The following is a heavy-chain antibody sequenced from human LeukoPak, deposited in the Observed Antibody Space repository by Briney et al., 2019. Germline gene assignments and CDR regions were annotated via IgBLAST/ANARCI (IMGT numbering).Heavy chain of an antibody. J-gene: IGHJ4*02. Sequence: GRSLRLSCAASGITFSSYGMYWVRQAPGKGLEWVAVISHDGNNKYYADSVKGRFTISRDNSKNTLYLQMNSLRAEDTAVYYCAKEELGSYFDYWGQGTLVTVSS. CDR2: ISHDGNNK. D-gene: IGHD3-16*01. V-gene: IGHV3-30*18. CDR3: AKEELGSYFDY. CDR1: GITFSSYG.